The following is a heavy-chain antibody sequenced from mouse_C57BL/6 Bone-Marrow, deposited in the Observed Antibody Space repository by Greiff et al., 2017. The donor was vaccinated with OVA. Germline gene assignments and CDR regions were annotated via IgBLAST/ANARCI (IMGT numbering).Heavy chain of an antibody. V-gene: IGHV7-3*01. CDR2: IRNKANGYTT. CDR1: GFTFTDYY. J-gene: IGHJ4*01. Sequence: EVKLMESGGGLVQPGGSLSLSCAASGFTFTDYYMSWVRQPPGKALEWLGFIRNKANGYTTEYSASVKGRFTISRDNSQSILYLQMNALRAEDSATYYCARYMGGPYAMDYWGQGTSVTVSS. CDR3: ARYMGGPYAMDY.